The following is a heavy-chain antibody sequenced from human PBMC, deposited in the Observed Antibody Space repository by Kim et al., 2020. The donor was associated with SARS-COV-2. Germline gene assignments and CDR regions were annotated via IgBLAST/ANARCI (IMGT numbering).Heavy chain of an antibody. CDR1: GGSISSYY. V-gene: IGHV4-59*01. J-gene: IGHJ6*02. CDR3: ARLGIAVAGLDYYYYYGMDV. CDR2: IYYSGST. Sequence: SETLSLTCTVSGGSISSYYWSWIRQPPGKGLEWIGYIYYSGSTNYNPSLKSRVTISVDTSKNQFSLKLSSVTAADTAVYYCARLGIAVAGLDYYYYYGMDVWGQGTTVTVSS. D-gene: IGHD6-19*01.